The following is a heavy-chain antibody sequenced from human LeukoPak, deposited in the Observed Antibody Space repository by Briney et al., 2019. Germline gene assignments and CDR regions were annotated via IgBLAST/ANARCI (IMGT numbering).Heavy chain of an antibody. D-gene: IGHD3-10*01. Sequence: GGSLRLSCTASGFTFGDYAMSWVRQAPGKGLEGVGFIRSKAYGGTTEYAASVKGRFTISRDDSKSIAYLQMHSLKPEDTAVYYCTRDLYGSGSYYNRPFDYWGQGTLVTVSS. CDR2: IRSKAYGGTT. J-gene: IGHJ4*02. CDR3: TRDLYGSGSYYNRPFDY. CDR1: GFTFGDYA. V-gene: IGHV3-49*04.